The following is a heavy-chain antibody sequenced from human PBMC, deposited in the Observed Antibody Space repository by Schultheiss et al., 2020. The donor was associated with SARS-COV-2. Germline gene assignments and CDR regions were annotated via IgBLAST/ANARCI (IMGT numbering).Heavy chain of an antibody. CDR2: ISGSGGSI. Sequence: GGSLRLSCAASGFTFSSYAMSWVRQAPGKGLEWVSGISGSGGSIHYADSVKGRFTISRDNAKNSLYLQMNSLRAEDTAVYYCARCSLGGGGPRSTSCFHFDYWGQGTLVTVSS. D-gene: IGHD2-2*01. CDR1: GFTFSSYA. V-gene: IGHV3-23*01. J-gene: IGHJ4*02. CDR3: ARCSLGGGGPRSTSCFHFDY.